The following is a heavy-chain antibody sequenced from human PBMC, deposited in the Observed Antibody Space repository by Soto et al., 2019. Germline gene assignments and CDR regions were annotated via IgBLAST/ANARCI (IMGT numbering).Heavy chain of an antibody. D-gene: IGHD6-13*01. Sequence: GGSLRLSCAASGFTFSSYGMHWVRQAPGKGLEWVAVIWYDGSNKYYADSVKGRFTISRDNSKNTLYLQMNSLRAEDTAVYYCARDDHYSSSVDYWGQGTLVTVSS. CDR2: IWYDGSNK. CDR1: GFTFSSYG. V-gene: IGHV3-33*01. CDR3: ARDDHYSSSVDY. J-gene: IGHJ4*02.